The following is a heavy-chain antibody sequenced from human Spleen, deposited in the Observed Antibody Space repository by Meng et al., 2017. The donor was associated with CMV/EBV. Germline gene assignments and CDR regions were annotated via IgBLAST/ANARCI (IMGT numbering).Heavy chain of an antibody. D-gene: IGHD1-1*01. CDR1: GFTVSSNY. CDR2: IYSGGST. Sequence: GESLKISCAASGFTVSSNYMSWVRQAPGKGLEWVSVIYSGGSTYYADSVKGRFTISRDNSKNTLYLQMNSLRAEDTAVYYCARDPGTPVNAFDIWGQGTMVTVSS. J-gene: IGHJ3*02. V-gene: IGHV3-66*02. CDR3: ARDPGTPVNAFDI.